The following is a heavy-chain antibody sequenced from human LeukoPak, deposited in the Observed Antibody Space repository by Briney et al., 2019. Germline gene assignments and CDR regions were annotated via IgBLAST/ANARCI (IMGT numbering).Heavy chain of an antibody. Sequence: SETLSLTCTVSAGSVTSSGYYWAWIRQPPGKGLEWIGTVHYAGEVFYNPSLKSRVAIFIDTSRNQFSLTLISVTAADTAVYCCARQPTGIYQWTFDFWGQGTLATVSS. D-gene: IGHD1-1*01. CDR1: AGSVTSSGYY. CDR2: VHYAGEV. V-gene: IGHV4-39*01. J-gene: IGHJ4*02. CDR3: ARQPTGIYQWTFDF.